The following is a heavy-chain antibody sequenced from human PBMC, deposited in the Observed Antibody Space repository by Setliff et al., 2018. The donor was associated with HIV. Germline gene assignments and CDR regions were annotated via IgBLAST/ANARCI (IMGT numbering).Heavy chain of an antibody. Sequence: SETLSLPCAVYGGSFSGYYWSWIRQPPGKGLEWIGEFNHSGSTNSNPSLKSRVTISVDTSKNQFSLKLSSVTAADTAVYYCARICIAAADTGGAFDNWGQGTMVTVSS. D-gene: IGHD6-13*01. CDR3: ARICIAAADTGGAFDN. CDR2: FNHSGST. CDR1: GGSFSGYY. V-gene: IGHV4-34*01. J-gene: IGHJ3*02.